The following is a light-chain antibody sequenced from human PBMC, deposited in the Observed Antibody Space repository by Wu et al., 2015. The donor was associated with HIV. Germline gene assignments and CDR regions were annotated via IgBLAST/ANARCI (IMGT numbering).Light chain of an antibody. Sequence: EIVLTQSPDTLSLSPGERATLSCRASQNVDSSYFAWYQHKPGQAPRLLIYGASTRATDIPARFSGSGSGTEFTLTISSMQSEDFAVYYCQQYNNWPRTFGQGTKVEIK. CDR2: GAS. J-gene: IGKJ1*01. V-gene: IGKV3-15*01. CDR1: QNVDSSY. CDR3: QQYNNWPRT.